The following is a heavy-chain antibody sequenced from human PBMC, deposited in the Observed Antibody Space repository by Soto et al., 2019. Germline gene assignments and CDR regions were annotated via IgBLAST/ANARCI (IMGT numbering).Heavy chain of an antibody. CDR2: IYYSGST. J-gene: IGHJ6*02. CDR1: GGSISSGGYY. Sequence: SETLSLTCTVSGGSISSGGYYWSWIRQHPGKGLEWIGYIYYSGSTYYNPSLKSRVTISVDTSKNQFSLKLSSVTAADTAVYYCARCPVDFWSGYCYYGMDVWGQGTTVTVSS. V-gene: IGHV4-31*03. D-gene: IGHD3-3*01. CDR3: ARCPVDFWSGYCYYGMDV.